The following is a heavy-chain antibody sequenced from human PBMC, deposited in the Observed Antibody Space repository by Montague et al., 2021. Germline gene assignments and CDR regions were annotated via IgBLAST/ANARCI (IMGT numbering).Heavy chain of an antibody. CDR1: GFTFSNFW. J-gene: IGHJ4*01. CDR3: VRDGDGFNFDY. Sequence: SLRLSCAASGFTFSNFWMHWVRQAPGKGLVWVSRIVGDGHYKNYADSVQGRFTISRDNAENTLYLQMDGLRVGDTAVYYYVRDGDGFNFDYWGHGTLVTVSS. V-gene: IGHV3-74*01. CDR2: IVGDGHYK. D-gene: IGHD5-24*01.